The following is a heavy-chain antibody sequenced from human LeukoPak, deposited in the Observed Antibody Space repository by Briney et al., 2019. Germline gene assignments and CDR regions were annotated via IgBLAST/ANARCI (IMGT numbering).Heavy chain of an antibody. Sequence: ASVKVSCKASGYTFTSYGISWVRQAPGQGLEWMGWISAYNGNTNYAQKLQGRVTMTTDTSTSTAYMELRSLRSDDTAVYYCARLIDYGDYGASSIDYWSQGTLVTVSS. D-gene: IGHD4-17*01. CDR3: ARLIDYGDYGASSIDY. V-gene: IGHV1-18*01. CDR1: GYTFTSYG. J-gene: IGHJ4*02. CDR2: ISAYNGNT.